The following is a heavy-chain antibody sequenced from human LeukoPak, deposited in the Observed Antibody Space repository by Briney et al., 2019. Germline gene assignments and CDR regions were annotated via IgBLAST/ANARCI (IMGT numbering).Heavy chain of an antibody. Sequence: SVKVSCKASGFTFTSSAVQWVRQARGQRLEWIGWIVVGSGNTNYAQKFQERVTITRDMSTSTAYMELSSLRSEDTAVYYCAAESLGYWSGGSCYGQFDYWGQGTLVTVSS. D-gene: IGHD2-15*01. CDR3: AAESLGYWSGGSCYGQFDY. CDR1: GFTFTSSA. CDR2: IVVGSGNT. V-gene: IGHV1-58*01. J-gene: IGHJ4*02.